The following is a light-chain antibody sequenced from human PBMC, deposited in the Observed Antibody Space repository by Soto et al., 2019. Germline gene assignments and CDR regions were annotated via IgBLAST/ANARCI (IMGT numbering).Light chain of an antibody. V-gene: IGLV6-57*04. CDR1: GGSIDSDY. CDR2: EDD. CDR3: QSYDSSTYV. Sequence: NFMLTQPHSVSESPGKTVTISCTRSGGSIDSDYVQWYQQRPGRAPTTVIYEDDQRPSGVPDRFSGSSDSSSNSASLTITGLQSEDEADYYCQSYDSSTYVFGTGTKVTVL. J-gene: IGLJ1*01.